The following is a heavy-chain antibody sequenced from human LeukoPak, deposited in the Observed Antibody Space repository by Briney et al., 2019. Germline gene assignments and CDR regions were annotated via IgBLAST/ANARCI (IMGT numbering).Heavy chain of an antibody. J-gene: IGHJ4*02. D-gene: IGHD5-12*01. CDR1: GFTFSSYW. CDR3: ARDDPRGYSGYVHFDY. CDR2: INKDGGEK. Sequence: GSLRLSCAASGFTFSSYWMSWVRQAPGKGLEWVANINKDGGEKYYVDSVKGRFTISRDNAKNSLYLQMNSLRAEDTAVYYCARDDPRGYSGYVHFDYWGQGTLVTVSS. V-gene: IGHV3-7*01.